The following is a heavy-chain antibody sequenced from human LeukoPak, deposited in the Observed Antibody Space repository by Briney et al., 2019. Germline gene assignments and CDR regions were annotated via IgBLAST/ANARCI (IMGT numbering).Heavy chain of an antibody. CDR2: IIPIFGTT. Sequence: SVKVSCKASGCTVSSYAISWVRQAPGQGLEWMGGIIPIFGTTNYAQKFQGRVTITADESTSTAYMELSSLRSEDTAVYFCARSYCSSYWDNGPHYYYYYMDVWGKGTTVTVSS. J-gene: IGHJ6*03. V-gene: IGHV1-69*13. CDR3: ARSYCSSYWDNGPHYYYYYMDV. CDR1: GCTVSSYA. D-gene: IGHD2-15*01.